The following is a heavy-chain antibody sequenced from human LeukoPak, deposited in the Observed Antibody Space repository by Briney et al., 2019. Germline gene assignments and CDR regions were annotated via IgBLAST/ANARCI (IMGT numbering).Heavy chain of an antibody. V-gene: IGHV1-46*01. J-gene: IGHJ4*02. CDR3: ALSGSSTSFDY. CDR1: GYTFTSYY. CDR2: INPSGGST. D-gene: IGHD1-26*01. Sequence: ASVKGSCKASGYTFTSYYMHWVRQAPGQGLEWMGIINPSGGSTSYAQKFQGRVTMTRDTSTSTVYMELSSLRSEDTAVYYCALSGSSTSFDYWGQGTLVTVSS.